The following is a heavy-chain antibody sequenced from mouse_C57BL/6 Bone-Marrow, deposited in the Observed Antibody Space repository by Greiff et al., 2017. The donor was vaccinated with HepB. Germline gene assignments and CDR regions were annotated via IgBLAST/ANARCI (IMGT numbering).Heavy chain of an antibody. J-gene: IGHJ2*01. V-gene: IGHV1-55*01. CDR1: GYTFTSYW. CDR2: IYPGSGST. D-gene: IGHD3-2*02. Sequence: QVQLQQPGAELVKPGASVKMSCKASGYTFTSYWITWVKQRPGQGLEWIGDIYPGSGSTNYNEKFKSKATLTVDTSSSTAYMQLSSLTSEDSAVYDCARRQLRLRRNFDYWGQGTTLTVSS. CDR3: ARRQLRLRRNFDY.